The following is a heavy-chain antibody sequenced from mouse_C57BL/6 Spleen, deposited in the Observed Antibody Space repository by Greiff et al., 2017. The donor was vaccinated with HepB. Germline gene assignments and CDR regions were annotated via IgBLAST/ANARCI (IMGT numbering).Heavy chain of an antibody. CDR1: GYAFSSSW. V-gene: IGHV1-82*01. D-gene: IGHD2-4*01. CDR2: IYPGDGDT. J-gene: IGHJ2*01. Sequence: QVQLKQSGPELVKPGASVKISCKASGYAFSSSWMNWVKQRPGKGLEWIGRIYPGDGDTNYNGKFKGKATLTADKSSSTAYMQLSSLTSEDSAVYICAYYDYDGGYFDYWGQGTTLTVSS. CDR3: AYYDYDGGYFDY.